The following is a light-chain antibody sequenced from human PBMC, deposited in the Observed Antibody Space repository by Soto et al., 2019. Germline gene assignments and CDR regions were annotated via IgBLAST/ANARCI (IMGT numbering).Light chain of an antibody. J-gene: IGLJ2*01. V-gene: IGLV2-14*01. CDR1: SSDVGGYNY. CDR3: SSYTSSSTVV. CDR2: EVS. Sequence: QSALTHPASVSGSPGQSITISCTGTSSDVGGYNYVSWYQQHPGKAPKLMIYEVSNRPSGVSNRFSGSKSGNTASLTISGLQAEDEADYYCSSYTSSSTVVFRGGTKLTVL.